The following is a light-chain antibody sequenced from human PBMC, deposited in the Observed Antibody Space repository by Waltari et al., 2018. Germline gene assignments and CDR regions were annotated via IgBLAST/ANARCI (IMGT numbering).Light chain of an antibody. V-gene: IGKV1-9*01. CDR1: QDSSTY. Sequence: DIQLTQSPSFLSASVGDRVPITCRASQDSSTYLAWYQQKPGKAPKFLIYAASTLQSGVPSRFSGGGSGTEFTLTISSLQPEDFAIYHCQQVNSYPLTFGGGTKVEI. J-gene: IGKJ4*01. CDR3: QQVNSYPLT. CDR2: AAS.